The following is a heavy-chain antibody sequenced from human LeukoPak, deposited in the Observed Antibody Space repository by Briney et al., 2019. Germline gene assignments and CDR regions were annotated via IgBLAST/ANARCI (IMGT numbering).Heavy chain of an antibody. CDR3: ARLSGYDWESFYVY. V-gene: IGHV4-59*01. Sequence: SETLSLTCTVSGGSISSYYWSWIRQPPGKGLEWIGNIYYSGSTNYKSSLKSRISISVDTSKNQFSLKLSSVTAADTAVYYCARLSGYDWESFYVYWGQGTLVTVSS. J-gene: IGHJ4*02. CDR2: IYYSGST. CDR1: GGSISSYY. D-gene: IGHD5-12*01.